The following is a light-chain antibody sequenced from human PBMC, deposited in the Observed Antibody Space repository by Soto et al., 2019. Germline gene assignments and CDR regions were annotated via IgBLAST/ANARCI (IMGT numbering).Light chain of an antibody. V-gene: IGLV2-14*01. Sequence: QSALTQPASLSGSPGQSITISCAGTMRDVGGYNLVSWYQQHPGRAPQLILYEVRNRPSGISFRFSGSKSGNTASLTISGLQAEDEADYYCSSFTSKSSLIFGGGT. CDR1: MRDVGGYNL. J-gene: IGLJ2*01. CDR3: SSFTSKSSLI. CDR2: EVR.